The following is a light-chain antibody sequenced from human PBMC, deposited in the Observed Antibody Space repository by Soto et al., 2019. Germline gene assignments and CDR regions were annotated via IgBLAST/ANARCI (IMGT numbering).Light chain of an antibody. CDR2: GAS. J-gene: IGKJ2*01. V-gene: IGKV3-15*01. CDR3: QHYDSWPST. Sequence: EILMTQSPASLSLSPGERATLSCRASQSVSNNLAWYQQKPGQAPRLLIYGASTRATGFPARFSGSGSGTEFTLTISGLQSEDFSVSYWQHYDSWPSTVGQGTKVDSK. CDR1: QSVSNN.